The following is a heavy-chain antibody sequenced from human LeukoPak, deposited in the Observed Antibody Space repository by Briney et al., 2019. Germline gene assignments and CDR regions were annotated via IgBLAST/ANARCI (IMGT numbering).Heavy chain of an antibody. V-gene: IGHV4-39*07. D-gene: IGHD6-19*01. CDR1: GVSINSRYY. J-gene: IGHJ4*02. Sequence: SETLSLTCSVSGVSINSRYYDWWGWLRQPPGKGLGWIGTISSNGNTYYKPSLRTRVTISLDTSKNQFSLKLSSVTAADTAVYYCARDLEQLLSMWYYFDYWGQGTLVTVSS. CDR2: ISSNGNT. CDR3: ARDLEQLLSMWYYFDY.